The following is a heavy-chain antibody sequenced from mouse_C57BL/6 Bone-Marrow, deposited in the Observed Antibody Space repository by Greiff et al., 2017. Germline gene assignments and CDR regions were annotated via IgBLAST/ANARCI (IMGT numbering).Heavy chain of an antibody. D-gene: IGHD1-1*01. V-gene: IGHV1-12*01. CDR1: GYTFTGYN. CDR2: IYPGNGGN. Sequence: LQQSGAELVRPGASVKMSCKASGYTFTGYNMHWVKQTPRQGLDWIGAIYPGNGGNSYKQKFKGKATLTVDKASSTAYMQLRRLTSEDSAVYVCAREGVYYAVISSLYCFDYWGQGTTLTVSS. J-gene: IGHJ2*01. CDR3: AREGVYYAVISSLYCFDY.